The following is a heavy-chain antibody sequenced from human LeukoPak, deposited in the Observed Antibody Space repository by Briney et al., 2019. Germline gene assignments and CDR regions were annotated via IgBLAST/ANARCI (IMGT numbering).Heavy chain of an antibody. CDR3: VKDQAQD. CDR2: IRYDGTEK. Sequence: PGGSLRLSCAASGFTFSNYGMHWVRKAPGKGLEWVAFIRYDGTEKYYADSVKGRFTISRDNPKDTLYLQMNSLRTKDTALYYSVKDQAQDWGQETLVAVSS. CDR1: GFTFSNYG. J-gene: IGHJ4*02. V-gene: IGHV3-30*02.